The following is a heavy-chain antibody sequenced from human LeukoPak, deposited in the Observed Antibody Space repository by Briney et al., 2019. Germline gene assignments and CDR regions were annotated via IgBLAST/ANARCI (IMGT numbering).Heavy chain of an antibody. CDR3: ASLRGGSSSSQRTNFDY. J-gene: IGHJ4*02. V-gene: IGHV4-34*01. CDR2: INHSGST. CDR1: GGSFSGYY. Sequence: SETLSLTCAVYGGSFSGYYWSWIRQPPGKGLEWIGEINHSGSTNYNPSLKSRVTISVDTSKNQFSLKLSSVTAADTAVYYCASLRGGSSSSQRTNFDYWGQGTLVTVSS. D-gene: IGHD6-6*01.